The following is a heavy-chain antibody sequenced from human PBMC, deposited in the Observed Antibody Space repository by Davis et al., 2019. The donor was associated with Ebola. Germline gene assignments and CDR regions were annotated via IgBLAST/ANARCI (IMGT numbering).Heavy chain of an antibody. D-gene: IGHD2-2*01. CDR3: ARVWVVPAAPNWFDP. CDR1: GGTFSSYA. Sequence: SVKVSCKASGGTFSSYAISWVRQAPGQGLEWMGGIIPIFGTANYAQKFQGRVTITADESTSTAYMELSSLRSEDTTVYYCARVWVVPAAPNWFDPWGQGTLVTVSS. V-gene: IGHV1-69*13. CDR2: IIPIFGTA. J-gene: IGHJ5*02.